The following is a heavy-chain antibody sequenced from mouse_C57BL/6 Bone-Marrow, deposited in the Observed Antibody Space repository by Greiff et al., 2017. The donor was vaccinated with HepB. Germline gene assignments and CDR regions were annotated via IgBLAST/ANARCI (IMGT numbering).Heavy chain of an antibody. D-gene: IGHD2-5*01. J-gene: IGHJ1*03. CDR2: ISDGGSYT. Sequence: EVKVVESGVGLVKPGGSLKLSCAASGFTFSSYAMSWVRQTPEKRLEWVATISDGGSYTYYTDNVKGRFTISRDNAKNNLYLQMSHLKSEDPDMYYCARGGPTIVTTWYFDVWGTGTTVTVSS. CDR3: ARGGPTIVTTWYFDV. V-gene: IGHV5-4*03. CDR1: GFTFSSYA.